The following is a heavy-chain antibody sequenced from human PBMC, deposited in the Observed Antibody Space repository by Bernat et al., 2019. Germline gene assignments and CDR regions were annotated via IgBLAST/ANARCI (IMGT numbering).Heavy chain of an antibody. V-gene: IGHV3-23*04. Sequence: EVQRVESGGGLVQPGGSLRLSCAASGFTFSSYAMSWVRQAPGKGREWVSAISGSGGSKYYADSVKGRFTISRDNSKNTLYLQMNSLRAEDTAVYYCAKDLMLPDGYLGNDAFDIWGQGTMVTVSS. CDR3: AKDLMLPDGYLGNDAFDI. CDR2: ISGSGGSK. CDR1: GFTFSSYA. D-gene: IGHD5-24*01. J-gene: IGHJ3*02.